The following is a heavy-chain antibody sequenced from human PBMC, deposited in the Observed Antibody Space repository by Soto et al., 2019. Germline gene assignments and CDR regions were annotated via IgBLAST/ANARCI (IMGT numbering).Heavy chain of an antibody. J-gene: IGHJ6*02. CDR3: ALGKYTSGRNYYHGMDV. V-gene: IGHV6-1*01. Sequence: SQTLSLTCAISGDSVSSNSVAWNWIRQSPSRGLEWLGRTYYESKWYNDYAVSVKSRITITPDTSKNQFSVQLNSVTPEDTAVYYCALGKYTSGRNYYHGMDVWGQGTTVTVSS. CDR1: GDSVSSNSVA. CDR2: TYYESKWYN. D-gene: IGHD6-19*01.